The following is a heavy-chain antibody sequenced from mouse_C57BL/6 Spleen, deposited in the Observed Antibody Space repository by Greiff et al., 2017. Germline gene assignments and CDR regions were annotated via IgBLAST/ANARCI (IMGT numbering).Heavy chain of an antibody. CDR1: GFSFNTYA. Sequence: EVQRVESGGGLVQPKGSLKLSCAASGFSFNTYAMNWVRQAPGKGLEWVARIRSKSNNYATYYADSVKDRFTISRDDSESMLYLQMNNLKTEDTAMYYCVRQGVVPFDYWGQGTTLTVSS. D-gene: IGHD1-1*01. CDR2: IRSKSNNYAT. CDR3: VRQGVVPFDY. V-gene: IGHV10-1*01. J-gene: IGHJ2*01.